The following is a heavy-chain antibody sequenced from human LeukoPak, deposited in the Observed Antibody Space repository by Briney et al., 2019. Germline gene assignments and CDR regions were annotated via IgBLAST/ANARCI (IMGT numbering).Heavy chain of an antibody. D-gene: IGHD1-26*01. CDR2: ILHTGPT. Sequence: PSETLSLTCAVSGVSITDNWWSWVRQPPGKGLEWIGEILHTGPTNFNPSLKSRVAISMDKSKNQLSLRLNSVTAADTAIYYCVRGGTYYLPYWGQGILVTVSS. V-gene: IGHV4-4*02. J-gene: IGHJ4*02. CDR1: GVSITDNW. CDR3: VRGGTYYLPY.